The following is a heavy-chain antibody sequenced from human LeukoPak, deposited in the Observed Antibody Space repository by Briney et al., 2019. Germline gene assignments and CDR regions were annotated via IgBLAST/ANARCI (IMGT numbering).Heavy chain of an antibody. J-gene: IGHJ4*02. V-gene: IGHV3-74*01. Sequence: PGGSLRLSCAASGFTFSNSWMHWVRHASGKGLVWVSRINGDGSTTTSADSVKGRFTISRDNAKNTLYLQMNSLRAEDTAVYYCARIPYTTGSSFWGQGTLVTVSS. CDR1: GFTFSNSW. CDR2: INGDGSTT. CDR3: ARIPYTTGSSF. D-gene: IGHD2/OR15-2a*01.